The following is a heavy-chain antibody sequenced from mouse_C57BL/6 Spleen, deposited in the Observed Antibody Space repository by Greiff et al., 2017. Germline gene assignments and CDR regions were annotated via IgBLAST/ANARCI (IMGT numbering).Heavy chain of an antibody. CDR1: GYTFTGYW. J-gene: IGHJ4*01. CDR3: ASPITTVVARAMDY. D-gene: IGHD1-1*01. CDR2: ILPGSGST. Sequence: QVQLKESGAELMKPGASVKLSCKATGYTFTGYWIEWVKQRPGHGLEWIGEILPGSGSTNYNEKFKGKATFTADTSSNTAHMQLSSLTTEDSAIYYCASPITTVVARAMDYWVQGTSVTVSS. V-gene: IGHV1-9*01.